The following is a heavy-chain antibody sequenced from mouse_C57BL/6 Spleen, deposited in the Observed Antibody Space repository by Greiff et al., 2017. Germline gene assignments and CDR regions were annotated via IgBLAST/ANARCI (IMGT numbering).Heavy chain of an antibody. CDR2: INPSSGYT. CDR3: AGRLTGDAMDY. J-gene: IGHJ4*01. Sequence: QVQLQQPGAELARPGASVKMSCKASGYTFTSYTMHWVKQRPGQGLEWIGYINPSSGYTKYNQKFKDKVTLTADKSSSTAYMQLSSLTSEDSAVSYCAGRLTGDAMDYWGQGTSVTVSS. D-gene: IGHD4-1*01. V-gene: IGHV1-4*01. CDR1: GYTFTSYT.